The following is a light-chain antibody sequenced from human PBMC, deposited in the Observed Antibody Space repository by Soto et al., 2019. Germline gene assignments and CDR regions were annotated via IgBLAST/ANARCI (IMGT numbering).Light chain of an antibody. CDR1: QSVSSY. CDR2: AAY. CDR3: QQYSKWPRT. Sequence: EIVLTQSPATLSVSPGARVTLSCRASQSVSSYLAWYQHTPGQAPRLLIYAAYTGATGIPARFSGSGSGTEFILTIRSPQFEDFAVYYCQQYSKWPRTFGGGTKVESK. J-gene: IGKJ4*01. V-gene: IGKV3-15*01.